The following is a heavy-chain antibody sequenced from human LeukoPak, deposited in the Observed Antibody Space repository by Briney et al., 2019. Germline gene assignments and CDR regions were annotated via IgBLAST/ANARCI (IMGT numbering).Heavy chain of an antibody. V-gene: IGHV4-59*01. CDR2: IYYSGST. CDR1: GGSISSYY. D-gene: IGHD1-26*01. J-gene: IGHJ6*03. Sequence: SETLSLTCTVSGGSISSYYWSWIRQPPGKGLEWIGYIYYSGSTNYNPSPKSRVTISVDTSKNQFSLKLSSVTAADTAVYYCARVGWELLLNYYYMDVWGKGTTVTVSS. CDR3: ARVGWELLLNYYYMDV.